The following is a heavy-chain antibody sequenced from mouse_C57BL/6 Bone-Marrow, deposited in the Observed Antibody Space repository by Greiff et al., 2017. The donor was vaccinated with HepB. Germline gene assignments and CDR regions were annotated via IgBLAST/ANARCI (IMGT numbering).Heavy chain of an antibody. Sequence: VQLQQSGAELVRPGASVTLSCKASGYTFTDYEMHWVKQTPVHGLEWIGAIDPETGGTAYNQKFKGKAILTADKSSSTAYMELRSLTSEDSAVYYCTRRGLYGARGDYWGQGTSVTVSS. CDR1: GYTFTDYE. CDR3: TRRGLYGARGDY. V-gene: IGHV1-15*01. CDR2: IDPETGGT. D-gene: IGHD1-1*02. J-gene: IGHJ4*01.